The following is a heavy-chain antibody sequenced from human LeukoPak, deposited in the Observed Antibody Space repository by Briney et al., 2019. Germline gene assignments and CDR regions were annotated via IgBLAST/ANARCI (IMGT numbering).Heavy chain of an antibody. V-gene: IGHV3-66*01. D-gene: IGHD3-16*01. CDR2: ISSDGNT. CDR1: GFTVSSSS. CDR3: AKLGGHPLHNYYVGV. J-gene: IGHJ6*03. Sequence: GGSLRLSCAASGFTVSSSSMNWVRLGPGKGLEWVSVISSDGNTYYADSVKGRFTISRDNSNNTLYLQMNSLRAEDTAVYYCAKLGGHPLHNYYVGVWGKGTTVAVSS.